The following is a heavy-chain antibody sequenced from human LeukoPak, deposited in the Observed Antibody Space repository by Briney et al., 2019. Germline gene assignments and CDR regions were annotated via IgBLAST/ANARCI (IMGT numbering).Heavy chain of an antibody. CDR2: ISYSGTT. CDR3: ARHGSGWTFDY. CDR1: GGSVRSDSNY. J-gene: IGHJ4*02. Sequence: KPSETLSLTCTVSGGSVRSDSNYWSWIRQPPGKGLEWIGYISYSGTTDYNPSLKSRVSMSLGTSKNEISLKLDSVTAADTAVYYCARHGSGWTFDYWGQGTLVTVSS. V-gene: IGHV4-61*01. D-gene: IGHD6-19*01.